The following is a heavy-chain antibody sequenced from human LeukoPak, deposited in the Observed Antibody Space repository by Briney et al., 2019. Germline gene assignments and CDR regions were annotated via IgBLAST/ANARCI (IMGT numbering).Heavy chain of an antibody. CDR3: TRGAGWLIDY. CDR2: IHNSGTS. D-gene: IGHD3-16*01. J-gene: IGHJ4*02. CDR1: GDSISSSKDY. V-gene: IGHV4-61*05. Sequence: SETLSLTCTVSGDSISSSKDYWAWIRQPPGKGLEWIGYIHNSGTSTYNLSLKSRVTISADTSKNQFSLKLNSMTTADTAVYYCTRGAGWLIDYWGQGILVTVSS.